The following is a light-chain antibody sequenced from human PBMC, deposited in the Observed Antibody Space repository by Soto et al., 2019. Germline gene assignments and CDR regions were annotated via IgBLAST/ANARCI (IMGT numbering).Light chain of an antibody. CDR3: HQYDNAPQT. V-gene: IGKV3-20*01. J-gene: IGKJ2*01. CDR2: DTS. CDR1: QTISSSF. Sequence: EIVLTQSPGTLSLSPGDRATLSCRASQTISSSFLAWYQQKPGQAPRLLIYDTSKRATGIPDRFSGSGSGTDFTLTISRLQPEDFAVYYCHQYDNAPQTYGQGTKVDIK.